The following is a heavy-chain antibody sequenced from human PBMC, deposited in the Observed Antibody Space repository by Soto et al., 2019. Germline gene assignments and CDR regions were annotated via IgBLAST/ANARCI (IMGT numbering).Heavy chain of an antibody. V-gene: IGHV3-74*01. CDR1: GFTFSSYW. CDR2: INSDGSST. J-gene: IGHJ4*02. CDR3: ARAERYYYGSGWPYYFDY. Sequence: GGSLRLSCAASGFTFSSYWMHWVRQAPGKGLVWVSRINSDGSSTSYADSVKGRFTISRDNAKNTLYLQMNSLRAEDTAVYYCARAERYYYGSGWPYYFDYWGQGTLVTVSS. D-gene: IGHD3-10*01.